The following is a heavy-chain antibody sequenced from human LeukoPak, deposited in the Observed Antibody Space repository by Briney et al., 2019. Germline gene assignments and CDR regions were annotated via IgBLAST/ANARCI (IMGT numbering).Heavy chain of an antibody. Sequence: ASVKVSCKASGYTFTSYDINWVRQATGQGREWMGWMNPNSGNTGYAQKFQGRVTITRNTSITTAYMELSSLRSEDTAVYYCARFNVGSSIAPDYWGQGTLVTVSS. D-gene: IGHD6-6*01. V-gene: IGHV1-8*03. J-gene: IGHJ4*02. CDR3: ARFNVGSSIAPDY. CDR2: MNPNSGNT. CDR1: GYTFTSYD.